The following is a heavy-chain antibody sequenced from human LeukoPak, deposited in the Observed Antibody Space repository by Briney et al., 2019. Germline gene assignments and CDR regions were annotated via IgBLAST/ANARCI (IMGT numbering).Heavy chain of an antibody. CDR1: GGSSSRYY. Sequence: PSETLSLTCTVSGGSSSRYYWSWVLRPPGKGLEWSGDIYYSGSTNYNPSLKSRGTISVAPSTKQFPLKLSSVTAADTAVYYCARAPQEVRGDFDIWGQGTMVTVSS. CDR2: IYYSGST. D-gene: IGHD3-10*01. J-gene: IGHJ3*02. V-gene: IGHV4-59*01. CDR3: ARAPQEVRGDFDI.